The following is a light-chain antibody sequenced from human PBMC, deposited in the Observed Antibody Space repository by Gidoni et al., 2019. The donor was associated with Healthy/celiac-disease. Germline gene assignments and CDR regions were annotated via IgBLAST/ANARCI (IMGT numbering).Light chain of an antibody. J-gene: IGKJ2*01. V-gene: IGKV3-20*01. CDR1: QSVSTTY. Sequence: VLKQSPGTLSLSPGERATLSCKASQSVSTTYLAWYQQKPGQAPRLLIDVASSRATGIPDRFSGSGSGTAFALTLSRLVPEDFAVSFCQQYGSSPGYTFGQGTELEI. CDR2: VAS. CDR3: QQYGSSPGYT.